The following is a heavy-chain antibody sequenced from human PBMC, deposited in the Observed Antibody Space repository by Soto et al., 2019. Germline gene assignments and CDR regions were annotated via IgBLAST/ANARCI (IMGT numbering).Heavy chain of an antibody. D-gene: IGHD3-10*01. J-gene: IGHJ4*02. V-gene: IGHV2-5*02. CDR3: AHRPSGFGELLSRPFDH. CDR2: IYWDDDK. CDR1: GFSLTTVGVG. Sequence: SGPTLVNPTQTLTLTCSFPGFSLTTVGVGVGWIRQPPGKALEWLALIYWDDDKYYSPSLKSRLTITKDTSKNHVVLTMANMDPVDTATYYCAHRPSGFGELLSRPFDHWGQGALVTVSS.